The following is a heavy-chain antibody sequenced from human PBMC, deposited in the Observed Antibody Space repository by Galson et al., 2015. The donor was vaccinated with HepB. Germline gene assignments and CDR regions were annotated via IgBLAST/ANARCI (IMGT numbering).Heavy chain of an antibody. CDR1: GFTLSDYW. D-gene: IGHD3-16*01. Sequence: SLRLSCAASGFTLSDYWMHWLRQAPGTGLMWVSRLNSDGSTTNYAASVKGRFTISRDNAKDTLYLQMSGLRADDTAVYFCARGGHYGARALDYWGQGILVSVSS. CDR2: LNSDGSTT. CDR3: ARGGHYGARALDY. V-gene: IGHV3-74*01. J-gene: IGHJ4*02.